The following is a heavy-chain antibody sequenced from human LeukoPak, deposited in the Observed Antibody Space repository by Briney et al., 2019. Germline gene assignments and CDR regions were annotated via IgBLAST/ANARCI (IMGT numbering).Heavy chain of an antibody. D-gene: IGHD3-3*01. CDR1: GFTFSSYA. J-gene: IGHJ4*02. CDR2: ISGSGGST. CDR3: ATDETKTLFDDFWSGYYGTFGY. V-gene: IGHV3-23*01. Sequence: PGGSLRLSCAASGFTFSSYAMRWVRQAPGKGLEWVSAISGSGGSTYYADSVKGRFTISRDNSKNTLYLQMNSLRAEDTAVYYCATDETKTLFDDFWSGYYGTFGYWGQGTLVTVSS.